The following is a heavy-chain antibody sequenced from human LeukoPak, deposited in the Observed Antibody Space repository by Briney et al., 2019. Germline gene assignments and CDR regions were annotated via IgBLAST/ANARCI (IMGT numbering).Heavy chain of an antibody. V-gene: IGHV1-69*13. D-gene: IGHD2-15*01. J-gene: IGHJ4*02. CDR3: ARQVVAATPYYFDY. Sequence: SVKVSCKASGYTFTSYGISWVRQAPGQGLEWMGGIIPIFGTANYAQKFQGRVTITADESTSTAYMELSSLRSEDTAVYYCARQVVAATPYYFDYWGQGTLVTVSS. CDR2: IIPIFGTA. CDR1: GYTFTSYG.